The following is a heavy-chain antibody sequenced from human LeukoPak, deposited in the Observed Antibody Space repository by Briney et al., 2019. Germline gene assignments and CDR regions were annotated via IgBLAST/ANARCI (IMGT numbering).Heavy chain of an antibody. D-gene: IGHD1-26*01. V-gene: IGHV4-39*01. CDR3: ARQVRGSYYPDY. CDR2: IHYRGTT. J-gene: IGHJ4*02. Sequence: SETLSLTCTVSGGSISSYFWGWIRQAPGKGLEWIGSIHYRGTTYCNSSLKSRVTISVDMSQNQFSLELDSVTAADTAVYYCARQVRGSYYPDYWGQGTQVTVSS. CDR1: GGSISSYF.